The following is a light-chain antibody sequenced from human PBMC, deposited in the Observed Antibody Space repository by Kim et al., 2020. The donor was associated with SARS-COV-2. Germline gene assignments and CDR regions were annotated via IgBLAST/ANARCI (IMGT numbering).Light chain of an antibody. CDR3: LQHRTYPIT. CDR1: HVIRND. J-gene: IGKJ5*01. V-gene: IGKV1-17*01. CDR2: GAS. Sequence: SVGGFVATSCRTGHVIRNDLGLYQQSRGRAPMRVIYGASNLQCGVPSRFSGSVSGTEFTLTIISLQPEDFAPYFCLQHRTYPITFGQGTRLEIK.